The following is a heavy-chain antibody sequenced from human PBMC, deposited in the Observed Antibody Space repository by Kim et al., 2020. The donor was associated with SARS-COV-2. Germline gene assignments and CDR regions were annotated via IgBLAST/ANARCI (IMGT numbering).Heavy chain of an antibody. J-gene: IGHJ4*02. CDR3: ARHAGSSSSEDFDY. Sequence: SETLSLTCTVSGGSISSSSYYWGWIRQPPGKGLEWIGSIYYSGSTYYNPSLKSRVTISVDTSKNQFSLKLSSVTAADTAVYYCARHAGSSSSEDFDYWGQGTLVTVSS. CDR1: GGSISSSSYY. D-gene: IGHD6-6*01. CDR2: IYYSGST. V-gene: IGHV4-39*01.